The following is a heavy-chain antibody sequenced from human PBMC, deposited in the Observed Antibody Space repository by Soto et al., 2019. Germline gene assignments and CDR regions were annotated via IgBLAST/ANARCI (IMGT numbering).Heavy chain of an antibody. CDR1: GFTFSDYY. CDR3: ARVNGSGSYYNDSVGFDP. CDR2: ISSSGSTI. V-gene: IGHV3-11*01. D-gene: IGHD3-10*01. Sequence: GGSLRLSCAASGFTFSDYYMSWIRQAPGKGLEWVSYISSSGSTIYYADSVKGRFTISRDNAKNSLYLQMNSLRAEDTAVYYCARVNGSGSYYNDSVGFDPWGQGTLVTVSS. J-gene: IGHJ5*02.